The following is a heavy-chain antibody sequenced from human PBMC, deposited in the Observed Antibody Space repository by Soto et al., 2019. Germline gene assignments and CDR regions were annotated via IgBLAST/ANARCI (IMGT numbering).Heavy chain of an antibody. V-gene: IGHV3-9*01. CDR1: GFTFVDYD. CDR3: AKGASTTVSAFNDY. J-gene: IGHJ4*02. CDR2: ISWNSGNI. D-gene: IGHD4-17*01. Sequence: EVQLVESGRGLVQPGKSLRLSCAASGFTFVDYDMHWVQQAPGKGLECVSSISWNSGNILYADSVKGRFTISRDNAKNSLYLQMNSLIAEYTASYYCAKGASTTVSAFNDYWGQGTPVTVSS.